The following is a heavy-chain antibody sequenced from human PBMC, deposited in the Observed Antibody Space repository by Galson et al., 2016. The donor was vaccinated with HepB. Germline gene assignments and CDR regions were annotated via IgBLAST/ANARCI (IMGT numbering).Heavy chain of an antibody. V-gene: IGHV3-11*06. CDR1: GFTFSDYY. CDR3: ARNPARNKGPPRLGATTGYFDY. Sequence: SLRLSCAASGFTFSDYYMSWIRQAPGKGLEWVSYISSSGSYTNYADSLKGRFTISRDNAKNSLYLQMNSLRAEDTAVYYCARNPARNKGPPRLGATTGYFDYWGQGTLVTVSS. J-gene: IGHJ4*02. CDR2: ISSSGSYT. D-gene: IGHD1-26*01.